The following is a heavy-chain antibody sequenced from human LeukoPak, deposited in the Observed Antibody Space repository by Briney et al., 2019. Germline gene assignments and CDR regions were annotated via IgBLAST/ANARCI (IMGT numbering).Heavy chain of an antibody. J-gene: IGHJ4*02. V-gene: IGHV3-23*01. CDR2: ISNSGGST. CDR3: AKDGYVSWAYQLSHFDY. Sequence: GGSLRLSCAASAFTFSSYTMSWVRQAPGKGLEWVSSISNSGGSTYYADSVKARLTISSENSKNTVYLQMNSLRAEDTAVYYCAKDGYVSWAYQLSHFDYWGQGTLVTVSS. D-gene: IGHD2-2*03. CDR1: AFTFSSYT.